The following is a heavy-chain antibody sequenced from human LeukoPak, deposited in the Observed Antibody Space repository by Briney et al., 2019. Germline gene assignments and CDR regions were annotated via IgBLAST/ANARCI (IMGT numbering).Heavy chain of an antibody. D-gene: IGHD3-10*01. CDR2: ISSGSSYI. CDR1: GFTFSSYS. CDR3: ARDSGSYYPFRY. Sequence: GGSLRLSCAASGFTFSSYSMNWVRQAPGKGLEWVSSISSGSSYIYYADSVKGRFTISRDSAKNSLYLQMNSLRAEDTAVYYCARDSGSYYPFRYWGQGTLVTVSS. J-gene: IGHJ4*02. V-gene: IGHV3-21*01.